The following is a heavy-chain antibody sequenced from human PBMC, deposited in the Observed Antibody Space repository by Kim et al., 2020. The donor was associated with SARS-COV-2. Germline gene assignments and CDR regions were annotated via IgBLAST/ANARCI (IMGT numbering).Heavy chain of an antibody. CDR3: ARAVAARRNYFDY. CDR1: GYTFTGYH. CDR2: INPNTGAT. D-gene: IGHD6-6*01. Sequence: ASVKVSCKGSGYTFTGYHIHWVRQAPGQGLEWMGWINPNTGATNYAQKFQGRVTMTRDTSISTAYMEVNSLRSDDTAVYFCARAVAARRNYFDYWGQGTLVTVSS. V-gene: IGHV1-2*02. J-gene: IGHJ4*02.